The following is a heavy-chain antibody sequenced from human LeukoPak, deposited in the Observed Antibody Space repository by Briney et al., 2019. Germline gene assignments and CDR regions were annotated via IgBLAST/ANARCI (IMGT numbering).Heavy chain of an antibody. CDR1: GFTFSSYA. CDR3: AKPSPYDSSGYYYLPVY. D-gene: IGHD3-22*01. CDR2: IGASGGST. J-gene: IGHJ4*02. Sequence: GGSLRLSCATSGFTFSSYAMSWVRQAPGKGLEWVSGIGASGGSTYYADSVKGRFTISRDNSKNTLYLQMNSLRTEDTAVYYCAKPSPYDSSGYYYLPVYWGQGTLVTVSS. V-gene: IGHV3-23*01.